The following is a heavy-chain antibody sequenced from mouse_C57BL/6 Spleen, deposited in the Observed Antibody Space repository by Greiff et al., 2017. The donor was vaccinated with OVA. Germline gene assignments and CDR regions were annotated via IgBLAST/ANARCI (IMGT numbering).Heavy chain of an antibody. CDR3: TRDGNYGYFDV. CDR2: ISSGGDYI. D-gene: IGHD2-1*01. V-gene: IGHV5-9-1*02. CDR1: GFTFSSYA. J-gene: IGHJ1*03. Sequence: EVKLMESGEGLVKPGGSLKLSCAASGFTFSSYAMSWVRQTPEKRLEWVAYISSGGDYIYYADTVKGRFTISRDNARNTLYLQMSSLKSEDTAMYYCTRDGNYGYFDVWGTGTTVTVSS.